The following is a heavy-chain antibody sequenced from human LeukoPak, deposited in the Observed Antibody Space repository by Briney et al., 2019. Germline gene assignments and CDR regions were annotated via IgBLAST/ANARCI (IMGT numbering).Heavy chain of an antibody. D-gene: IGHD3-3*01. CDR3: AKDSYFGVVIMYFDY. V-gene: IGHV3-23*01. CDR2: ISGSGGST. CDR1: GFTFSSYA. Sequence: GGSLRLSCAASGFTFSSYAMSWVRQAPGKGLEWVSAISGSGGSTYYADSVKGRFTISRDNSKNTLYLQMNSLRAEDTAVYYCAKDSYFGVVIMYFDYWGQGTLVTVSS. J-gene: IGHJ4*02.